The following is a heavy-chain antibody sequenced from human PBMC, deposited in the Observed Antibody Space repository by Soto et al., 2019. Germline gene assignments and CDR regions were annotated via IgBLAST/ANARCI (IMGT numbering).Heavy chain of an antibody. Sequence: GWSLRLSCAASGFTFSSYAMSCIRQAPGKGLEWVSAISGSGGSTYYADSVKGRFTISRDNSKNTLYLQMNSLRAEDTAVYYCAKNGQWLELLNWFDPWGQGTLVTVSS. V-gene: IGHV3-23*01. CDR2: ISGSGGST. CDR3: AKNGQWLELLNWFDP. J-gene: IGHJ5*02. D-gene: IGHD6-19*01. CDR1: GFTFSSYA.